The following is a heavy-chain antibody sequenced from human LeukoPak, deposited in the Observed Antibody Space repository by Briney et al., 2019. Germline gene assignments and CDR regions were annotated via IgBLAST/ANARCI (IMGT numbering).Heavy chain of an antibody. D-gene: IGHD2/OR15-2a*01. CDR2: ISGSGGST. CDR1: GLTFSTLP. CDR3: AKSLSD. Sequence: GGSLKLSCAASGLTFSTLPLGGVPRAPGKGLEWVSAISGSGGSTCYADSVKGRFTISRDNSKNTLYLQVNSLRAEDTAVYYCAKSLSDWGQGTLVTVSS. V-gene: IGHV3-23*01. J-gene: IGHJ4*02.